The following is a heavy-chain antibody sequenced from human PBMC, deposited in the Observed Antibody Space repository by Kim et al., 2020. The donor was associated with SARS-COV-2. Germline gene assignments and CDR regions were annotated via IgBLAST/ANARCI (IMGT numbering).Heavy chain of an antibody. CDR3: AKIRVGGQSGFDY. Sequence: GGSLRLSCAASGFTFSVFAMSWVRQAPGKGLEWISGIGGSGESTFYADSVKGQFTISRDNSKNTVYLQMNNVRAEDTAIYYCAKIRVGGQSGFDYWGQGSLVTVSS. CDR1: GFTFSVFA. CDR2: IGGSGEST. J-gene: IGHJ4*02. D-gene: IGHD1-26*01. V-gene: IGHV3-23*01.